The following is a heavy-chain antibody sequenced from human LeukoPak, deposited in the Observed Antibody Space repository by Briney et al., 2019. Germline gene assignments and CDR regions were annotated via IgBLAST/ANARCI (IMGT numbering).Heavy chain of an antibody. CDR2: ITSTSTYI. J-gene: IGHJ4*02. CDR1: GFTSSSYT. D-gene: IGHD5-12*01. CDR3: VRRGQNNSGLDY. V-gene: IGHV3-21*01. Sequence: PGGSLTPSCAVSGFTSSSYTFNCVRQAPGKGLEWVASITSTSTYIYYADSVQGRFAVSRDNAKNSLYLQMNSLRAEGTAVFYCVRRGQNNSGLDYRVQGTLVTVSS.